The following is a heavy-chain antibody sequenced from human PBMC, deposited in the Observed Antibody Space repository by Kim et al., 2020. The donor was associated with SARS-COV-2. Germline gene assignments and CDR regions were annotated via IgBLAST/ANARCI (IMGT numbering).Heavy chain of an antibody. Sequence: NYHPSLKSRVTISVDTSKNQFSLKLSSVTAADTAVYYCARAVGATDFDYWGQGTLVTVSS. J-gene: IGHJ4*02. V-gene: IGHV4-59*01. D-gene: IGHD1-26*01. CDR3: ARAVGATDFDY.